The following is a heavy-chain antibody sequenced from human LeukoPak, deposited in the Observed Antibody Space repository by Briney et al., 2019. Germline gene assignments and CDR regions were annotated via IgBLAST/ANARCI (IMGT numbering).Heavy chain of an antibody. CDR2: ISSSSSYI. J-gene: IGHJ4*02. V-gene: IGHV3-21*01. CDR1: GFTFSSYS. D-gene: IGHD6-13*01. CDR3: ARAQLAWDAAN. Sequence: GGSLRLSCAASGFTFSSYSMNWVRQAPGKGLEWVSSISSSSSYIYYADSVKGRFTISRDNAKNSLSLQMNSLRVEDTAVYYCARAQLAWDAANWGQGTLVTVSS.